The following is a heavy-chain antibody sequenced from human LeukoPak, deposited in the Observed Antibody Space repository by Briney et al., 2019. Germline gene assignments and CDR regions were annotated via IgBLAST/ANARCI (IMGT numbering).Heavy chain of an antibody. CDR2: ISSSSSYI. V-gene: IGHV3-21*01. D-gene: IGHD5-24*01. CDR1: GLTFSSYA. CDR3: AREDRRDGYNFEDY. Sequence: GGSLRLSCAASGLTFSSYAMSWVRQAPGKGLEWVSSISSSSSYIYYADSVKGRFTISRDNAKNSLYLQMNSLRAEDTAVYYCAREDRRDGYNFEDYWGQGTLVTVSS. J-gene: IGHJ4*02.